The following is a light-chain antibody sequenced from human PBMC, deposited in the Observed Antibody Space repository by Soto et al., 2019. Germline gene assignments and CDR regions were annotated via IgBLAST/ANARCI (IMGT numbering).Light chain of an antibody. CDR2: GNN. Sequence: QSVLTQPPSVSGAPGQRVTISCTGSSFNIGAGYDVHWYQQLPGTAPKLLIYGNNNRPSGVPDRFSGSKSGTSASLAITGLQAEAEADYYCQSYDSSLSGSVFGGGTKVTVL. CDR3: QSYDSSLSGSV. CDR1: SFNIGAGYD. V-gene: IGLV1-40*01. J-gene: IGLJ3*02.